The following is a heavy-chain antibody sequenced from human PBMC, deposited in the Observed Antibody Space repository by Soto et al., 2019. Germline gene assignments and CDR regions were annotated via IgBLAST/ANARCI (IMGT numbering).Heavy chain of an antibody. D-gene: IGHD2-2*01. CDR3: AVKYCSSTSCSPYKD. J-gene: IGHJ4*02. V-gene: IGHV5-10-1*01. CDR2: IDPSDSYT. CDR1: GYSFTSYW. Sequence: PGESLKISCKGSGYSFTSYWISWVRQMPGKGLEWMGRIDPSDSYTNYSPSFQGHVTISADKSISTAYLQWSSLKASDTAMYYCAVKYCSSTSCSPYKDWGQGTLVTVSS.